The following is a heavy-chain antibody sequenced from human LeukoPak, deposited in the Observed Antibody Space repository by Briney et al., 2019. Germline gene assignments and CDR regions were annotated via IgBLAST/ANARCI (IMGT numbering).Heavy chain of an antibody. CDR2: ISYDGSNK. J-gene: IGHJ4*02. D-gene: IGHD3-9*01. Sequence: GGSLRLSCAASGFTFSSYGMHWVRQAPGKGLEWVAVISYDGSNKYYADSVKGRFTISRDNSKNTLYLQMNSLRAEDTAVYYCAKDGGPIYDILTGLEDWGQGTLVTVSS. CDR3: AKDGGPIYDILTGLED. V-gene: IGHV3-30*18. CDR1: GFTFSSYG.